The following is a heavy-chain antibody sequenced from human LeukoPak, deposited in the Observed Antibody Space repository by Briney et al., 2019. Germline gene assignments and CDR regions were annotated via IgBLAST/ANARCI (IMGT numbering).Heavy chain of an antibody. D-gene: IGHD2-8*01. V-gene: IGHV1-8*01. CDR1: RYTFTTYD. Sequence: GASVKVSCKGSRYTFTTYDINWVRQAAGQGLEWMGWMNPNSGNAGYAQKFQGRVTMTRNTSINTAYMELSSLRSEDTAVYYCASGDNGVFDYWGQGTLVTVSS. CDR3: ASGDNGVFDY. J-gene: IGHJ4*02. CDR2: MNPNSGNA.